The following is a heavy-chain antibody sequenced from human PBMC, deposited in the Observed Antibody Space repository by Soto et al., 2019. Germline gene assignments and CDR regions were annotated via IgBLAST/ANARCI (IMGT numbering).Heavy chain of an antibody. Sequence: PGGSLRLSCAASGFTFSSYSMNWVRQAPGKGLEWVSSISSSSSYIYYADSVKGRFTISRDNAKNSLYLQMNSLRAEDTAVYYCARVDCSGGSCYSIPLDPWGQGTLVTVSS. CDR2: ISSSSSYI. CDR1: GFTFSSYS. V-gene: IGHV3-21*01. CDR3: ARVDCSGGSCYSIPLDP. J-gene: IGHJ5*02. D-gene: IGHD2-15*01.